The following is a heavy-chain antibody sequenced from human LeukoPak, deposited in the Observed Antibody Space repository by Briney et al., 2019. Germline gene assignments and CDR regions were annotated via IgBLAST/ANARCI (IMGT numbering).Heavy chain of an antibody. J-gene: IGHJ6*03. CDR2: IDPSGGST. CDR1: GYTFTSYY. D-gene: IGHD1-26*01. V-gene: IGHV1-46*01. CDR3: ARGGGSYWNYYYYMDV. Sequence: ASVKVSCKASGYTFTSYYMHWVRQAPGQGLEWMGIIDPSGGSTSYAQKFQGRVTMTRDTSTSTAYMELRSLRSDDTAVYYCARGGGSYWNYYYYMDVWGKGTTVTVS.